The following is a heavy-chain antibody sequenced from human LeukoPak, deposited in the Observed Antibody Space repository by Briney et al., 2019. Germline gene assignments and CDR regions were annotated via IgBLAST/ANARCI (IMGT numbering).Heavy chain of an antibody. CDR1: GFTFSSYS. J-gene: IGHJ4*02. Sequence: GSLRLSCAASGFTFSSYSMNWVRQAPGKGLEWVSSISSSSSYIYYADSVKGRFTISRDNAKNSLYLQMNSLRAEDTAVYYCARAISSGWTQVDYWGQGTLVTVSS. CDR3: ARAISSGWTQVDY. D-gene: IGHD6-19*01. CDR2: ISSSSSYI. V-gene: IGHV3-21*01.